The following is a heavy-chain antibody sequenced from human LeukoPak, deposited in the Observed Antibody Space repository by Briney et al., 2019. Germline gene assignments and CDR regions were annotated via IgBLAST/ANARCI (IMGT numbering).Heavy chain of an antibody. D-gene: IGHD3-10*01. CDR3: ARAVPNYYGSGSAFPLFDY. CDR1: GGSIKSYY. Sequence: SETLSLTCTVSGGSIKSYYWSWIRQSPGKGLEWLGYIYYSGSTNYNPSLKSRITISVDTSKNQFSLKLSSVTAADTAVYFCARAVPNYYGSGSAFPLFDYWGQGALVTVSS. V-gene: IGHV4-59*01. J-gene: IGHJ4*02. CDR2: IYYSGST.